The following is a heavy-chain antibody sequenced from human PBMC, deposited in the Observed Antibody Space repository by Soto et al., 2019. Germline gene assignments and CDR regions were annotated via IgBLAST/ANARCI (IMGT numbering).Heavy chain of an antibody. J-gene: IGHJ6*02. V-gene: IGHV1-69*06. CDR2: IIPFYDKP. Sequence: QVELVQSGIEVKNPGSSVKVSCKASGDTFSNYAINWVRQAPGQGLEWMGGIIPFYDKPNYGENFLGRVTISADKFTATAYLEVSSLRSEDTAVYFCARGYRELFFYAMDVWGRGTPVIVSS. D-gene: IGHD3-10*01. CDR1: GDTFSNYA. CDR3: ARGYRELFFYAMDV.